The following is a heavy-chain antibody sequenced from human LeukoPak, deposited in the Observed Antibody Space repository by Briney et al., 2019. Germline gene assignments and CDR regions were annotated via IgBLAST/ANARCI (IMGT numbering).Heavy chain of an antibody. CDR3: ARGYSYGFLLGWFDP. V-gene: IGHV4-4*02. Sequence: SETLSLTCAVSGGSISSSNWWSWVRQPPGKGLEWIGEIYHSGSTYYNPSLKSRVTISVDTSKNQFSLKLSSVTAADTAVYYCARGYSYGFLLGWFDPWGQGTLVTVSS. D-gene: IGHD5-18*01. J-gene: IGHJ5*02. CDR1: GGSISSSNW. CDR2: IYHSGST.